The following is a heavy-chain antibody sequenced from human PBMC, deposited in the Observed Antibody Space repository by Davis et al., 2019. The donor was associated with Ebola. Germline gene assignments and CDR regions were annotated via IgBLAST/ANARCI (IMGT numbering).Heavy chain of an antibody. D-gene: IGHD3-22*01. Sequence: GGSLRLSCAASGFNFNIYAMSWVRQAPGKGLEWVAAITGSGRNTYYADSVKGRFTISRDTSKDTVYLQMNSLRAEDTAVYYCAKHTMTVVVIDNFDYWGQGTPATVSS. V-gene: IGHV3-23*01. CDR1: GFNFNIYA. J-gene: IGHJ4*02. CDR2: ITGSGRNT. CDR3: AKHTMTVVVIDNFDY.